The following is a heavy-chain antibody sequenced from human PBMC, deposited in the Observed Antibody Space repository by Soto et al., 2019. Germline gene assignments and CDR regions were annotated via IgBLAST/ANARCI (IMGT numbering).Heavy chain of an antibody. CDR3: AKRAFYGSGIPNYYGMDV. Sequence: EVHLLESGGGLVQPGGSLRLSCAASGFTFSNYAMTWVRQAPGKGLEWASVISGTGGGTNNADSAKGRFTTSRDNSKNTLYLQMNSLRADDTAVYYCAKRAFYGSGIPNYYGMDVWGQGTAVTVSS. J-gene: IGHJ6*02. CDR2: ISGTGGGT. CDR1: GFTFSNYA. D-gene: IGHD3-10*01. V-gene: IGHV3-23*01.